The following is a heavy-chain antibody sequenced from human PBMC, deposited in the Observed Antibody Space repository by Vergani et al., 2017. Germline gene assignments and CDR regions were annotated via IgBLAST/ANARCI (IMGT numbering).Heavy chain of an antibody. Sequence: QLQLQESGPGLVKPSQTLSLTCTVSGGSISSGSYYWSWIRQPAGKGLEWIGRIYTSGSTNYNPSLKSRVTISVDTSKNQFSLKLSSLTAADTAVYYCARVPPYGDYVSYFDYWGQGTLVTVSS. CDR2: IYTSGST. CDR3: ARVPPYGDYVSYFDY. V-gene: IGHV4-61*02. CDR1: GGSISSGSYY. J-gene: IGHJ4*02. D-gene: IGHD4-17*01.